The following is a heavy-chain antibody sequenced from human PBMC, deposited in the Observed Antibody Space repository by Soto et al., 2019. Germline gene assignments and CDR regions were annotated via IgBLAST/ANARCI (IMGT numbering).Heavy chain of an antibody. CDR3: AHIMITFGGVTALDAFDF. J-gene: IGHJ3*01. D-gene: IGHD3-16*01. CDR1: XFSLSTTRVG. V-gene: IGHV2-5*02. Sequence: SGPTLVNPTRTLTLTCTFSXFSLSTTRVGVGWIRQPPGKALEWLAIIYWDDDKRYSPSLESRLAITKDTSKNQVVLTMTNLDPVDTGTYYCAHIMITFGGVTALDAFDFWGQGTMVTVSS. CDR2: IYWDDDK.